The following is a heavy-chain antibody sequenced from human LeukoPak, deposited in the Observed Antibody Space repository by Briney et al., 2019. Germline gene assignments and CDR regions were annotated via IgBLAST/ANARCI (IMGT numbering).Heavy chain of an antibody. J-gene: IGHJ4*02. CDR2: ITPIFGTA. V-gene: IGHV1-69*13. Sequence: ASVKVSCKASGGTFRSNAISWLRQAPGQGLEWMGGITPIFGTANYAQKFQGRVTITAVESMSTAYMELSSLRSEDTAVYYCARGWLAEATVVTPYNYWGQGTLVTVSS. CDR3: ARGWLAEATVVTPYNY. CDR1: GGTFRSNA. D-gene: IGHD4-23*01.